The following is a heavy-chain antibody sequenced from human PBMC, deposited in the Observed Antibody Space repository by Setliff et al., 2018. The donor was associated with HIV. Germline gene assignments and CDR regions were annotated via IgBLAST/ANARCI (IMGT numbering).Heavy chain of an antibody. D-gene: IGHD1-20*01. V-gene: IGHV3-48*04. J-gene: IGHJ4*02. CDR2: ITGTGSGR. CDR1: GFTLSSYS. Sequence: GESLTISCAASGFTLSSYSMHWVRQAPGKGLEWVSYITGTGSGRDYADSVKGRFTISRDNAKNSLFLQMNNLTVDDTGLYFCARDLWGTYNGYLHYWGRGTLVTVSS. CDR3: ARDLWGTYNGYLHY.